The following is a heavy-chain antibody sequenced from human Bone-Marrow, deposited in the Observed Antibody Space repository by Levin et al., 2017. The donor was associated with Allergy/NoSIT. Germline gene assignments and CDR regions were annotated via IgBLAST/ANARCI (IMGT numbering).Heavy chain of an antibody. J-gene: IGHJ4*02. CDR3: AKDYGLTHLEDGDRHFAY. D-gene: IGHD4-17*01. V-gene: IGHV3-23*01. CDR2: IIENGVDT. Sequence: GGSLRLSCVASGFAFSNYAMSWVRQAPGKGLEWVSGIIENGVDTYYADSVKGRFTISRDNSKNMLYLQMISLRVEDTATYYCAKDYGLTHLEDGDRHFAYWGQGTLVTVSS. CDR1: GFAFSNYA.